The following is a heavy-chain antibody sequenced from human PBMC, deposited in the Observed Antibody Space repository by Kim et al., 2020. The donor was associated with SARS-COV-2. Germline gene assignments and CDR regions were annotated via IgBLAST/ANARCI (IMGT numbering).Heavy chain of an antibody. V-gene: IGHV3-53*01. D-gene: IGHD6-13*01. J-gene: IGHJ4*02. Sequence: SVKGRFTISRHNSKNTLYLQMNSLRAEDTAVYYCARARDSSSWLLPFFDYWGQGTLVTVSS. CDR3: ARARDSSSWLLPFFDY.